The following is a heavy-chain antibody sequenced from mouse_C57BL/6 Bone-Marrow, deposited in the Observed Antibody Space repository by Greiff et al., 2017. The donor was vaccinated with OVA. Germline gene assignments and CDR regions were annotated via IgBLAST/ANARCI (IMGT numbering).Heavy chain of an antibody. CDR3: ARGGYGMDY. CDR1: GFSLTSYA. V-gene: IGHV2-9-1*01. CDR2: IWTGGGT. J-gene: IGHJ4*01. Sequence: VKLQESGPGLVAPSQSLSITCTVSGFSLTSYAISWVRQPPGQGLEWLGVIWTGGGTNYNSALKSRLSISKDNTKSLVFLKMNSLQTDDTARYCWARGGYGMDYWGQGTSVTVSS.